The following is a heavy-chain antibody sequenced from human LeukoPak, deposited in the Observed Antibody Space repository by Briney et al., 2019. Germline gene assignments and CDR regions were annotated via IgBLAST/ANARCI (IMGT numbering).Heavy chain of an antibody. CDR3: ARDPTTGPVRGVIIYYYYGMDV. D-gene: IGHD3-10*01. Sequence: GRSLRLSCAASGFTFSSYAMHWVRQAPGKGLEWVAVISYDGSNKYYADSVKGRFTISRDNSKNTLYLQMNSLRAEDTAVYYCARDPTTGPVRGVIIYYYYGMDVWGQGTTVTVSS. CDR2: ISYDGSNK. V-gene: IGHV3-30*04. CDR1: GFTFSSYA. J-gene: IGHJ6*02.